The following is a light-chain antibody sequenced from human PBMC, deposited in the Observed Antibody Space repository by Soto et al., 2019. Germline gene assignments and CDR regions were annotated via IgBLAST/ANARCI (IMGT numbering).Light chain of an antibody. CDR3: TSYTTSSTYV. CDR1: SSDVDAYNF. CDR2: DVS. V-gene: IGLV2-14*03. Sequence: QSALTQPASVSGSPGHSIAISCTGTSSDVDAYNFVSWYQHHPGKAPKLMIFDVSNRPSGVSNRFSGSKSGNTASLTISGLQAEDEADYYCTSYTTSSTYVFGTG. J-gene: IGLJ1*01.